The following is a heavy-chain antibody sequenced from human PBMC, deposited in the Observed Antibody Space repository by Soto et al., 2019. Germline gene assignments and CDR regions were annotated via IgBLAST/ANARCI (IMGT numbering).Heavy chain of an antibody. CDR2: IIPIFGTA. D-gene: IGHD3-10*01. CDR1: GGTFSSYA. CDR3: ARAAHEYGTGGGWFDP. V-gene: IGHV1-69*12. Sequence: QVQLVQSGAEVKKPGSSVKVSCKASGGTFSSYAISWVRQAPGQGLEWMGGIIPIFGTANYAQKFQGRVTITADEATSTAEREVSSLRSEDTAVYYCARAAHEYGTGGGWFDPWGQGTLVTVSS. J-gene: IGHJ5*02.